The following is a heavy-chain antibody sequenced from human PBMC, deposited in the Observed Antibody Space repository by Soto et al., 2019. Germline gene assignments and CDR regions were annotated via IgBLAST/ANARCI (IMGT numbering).Heavy chain of an antibody. V-gene: IGHV4-31*03. Sequence: SETLSLTCTVSGGSITTGGYYWSWIRQLPGKGLEWIGHRYYSESTYYDPSLKSRVSISLDTSKNQFSLKLSFVTAADTAMYYCARTKCSGGSCYSWSLDYWGQGTPVTVSS. CDR3: ARTKCSGGSCYSWSLDY. D-gene: IGHD2-15*01. CDR1: GGSITTGGYY. CDR2: RYYSEST. J-gene: IGHJ4*02.